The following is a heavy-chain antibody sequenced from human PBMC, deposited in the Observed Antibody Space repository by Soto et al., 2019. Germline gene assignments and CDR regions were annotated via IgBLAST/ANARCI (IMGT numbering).Heavy chain of an antibody. CDR3: AKSPNFYCSSYHCYKYYFDY. J-gene: IGHJ4*02. CDR2: ISYDGSDK. CDR1: GFTFNTFG. V-gene: IGHV3-30*18. Sequence: SVTISCAASGFTFNTFGMHWALQAPGNGLECVAVISYDGSDKYYSDSVRCRFTISRDNSMNTLYLQMNSLRTEDTAVYYCAKSPNFYCSSYHCYKYYFDYWGQGTLVTVYS. D-gene: IGHD2-2*01.